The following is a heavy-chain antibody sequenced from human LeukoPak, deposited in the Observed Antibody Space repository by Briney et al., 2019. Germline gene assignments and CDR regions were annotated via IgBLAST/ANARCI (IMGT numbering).Heavy chain of an antibody. Sequence: GGSLRLSCAASGFTFSSYAMSWVRQAPGKGLEWVSAISGSGGSTYYADSVKGRFTISRDNSKNTLYLQMNSLRAEDTAVYYCAKDISSGWSEGLDYWGQGTLVTVSS. CDR1: GFTFSSYA. CDR2: ISGSGGST. J-gene: IGHJ4*02. D-gene: IGHD6-19*01. CDR3: AKDISSGWSEGLDY. V-gene: IGHV3-23*01.